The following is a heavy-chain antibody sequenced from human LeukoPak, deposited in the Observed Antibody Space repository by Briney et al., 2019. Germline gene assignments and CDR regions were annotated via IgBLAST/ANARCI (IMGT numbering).Heavy chain of an antibody. D-gene: IGHD3-22*01. V-gene: IGHV3-48*01. J-gene: IGHJ4*02. CDR2: ISSSSSTI. CDR1: GFTFSSYS. Sequence: GRSLRLSCAASGFTFSSYSMNWVRQAPGKGLEWVSYISSSSSTIYYADSVKGRFTISRDNSKNTLYLQMNSLRAEDTAVYYCAKDPDYYDSSGYPLDYWGQGTLVTVSS. CDR3: AKDPDYYDSSGYPLDY.